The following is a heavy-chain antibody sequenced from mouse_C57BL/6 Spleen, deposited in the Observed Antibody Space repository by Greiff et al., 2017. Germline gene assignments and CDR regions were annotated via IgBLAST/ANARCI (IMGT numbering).Heavy chain of an antibody. CDR1: GYSFTGYY. CDR3: ARDRDWDVGYFDY. J-gene: IGHJ2*01. Sequence: EVQRVESGPELVKPGASVKISCKASGYSFTGYYMHWVKQSHGNILDWIGYIYPYNGVSSYNQKFKGKATLTVDKSSSTAYMELRSLTSEDSAVYYCARDRDWDVGYFDYWGQGTTLTVSS. D-gene: IGHD4-1*01. V-gene: IGHV1-31*01. CDR2: IYPYNGVS.